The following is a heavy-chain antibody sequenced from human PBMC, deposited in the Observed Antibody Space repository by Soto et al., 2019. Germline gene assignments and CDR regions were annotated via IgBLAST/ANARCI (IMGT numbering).Heavy chain of an antibody. CDR1: GGSISSRSYY. J-gene: IGHJ6*02. Sequence: PSETLSLTCPVSGGSISSRSYYWGGVRRPPGRGLVLIASVYSSGIAYYSNSLKSRVTISVDTSKNQFSLKLRSVTAADTAVYYCARVDCSSTSCYTGPYYYGMDVWGQGTTVTVSS. CDR3: ARVDCSSTSCYTGPYYYGMDV. CDR2: VYSSGIA. D-gene: IGHD2-2*02. V-gene: IGHV4-39*07.